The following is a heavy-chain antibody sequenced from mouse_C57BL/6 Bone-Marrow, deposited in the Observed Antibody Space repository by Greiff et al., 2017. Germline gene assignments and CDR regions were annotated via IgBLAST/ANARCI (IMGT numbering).Heavy chain of an antibody. V-gene: IGHV1-4*01. CDR1: GYTFTSYT. J-gene: IGHJ2*01. D-gene: IGHD3-2*02. Sequence: QVQLKQSGAELARPGASVKMSCKASGYTFTSYTMHWVKQRPGQGLEWIGYINPSRGYTKYNQKFKAKATLTADKTSSTAYMQLSSLTSEDSAVYYCARCSGYDYWGQGTTLTVSS. CDR3: ARCSGYDY. CDR2: INPSRGYT.